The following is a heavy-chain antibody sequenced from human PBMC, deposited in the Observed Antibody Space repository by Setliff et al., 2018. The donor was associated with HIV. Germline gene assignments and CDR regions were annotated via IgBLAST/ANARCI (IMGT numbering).Heavy chain of an antibody. CDR2: ISGSGGST. Sequence: GGSLRLSCAASGFTFSSYAMSWVRQAPGKGLEWVSGISGSGGSTYYADSVKGRFTISRDNSKNTLYLRLNSLRAEDTAIYYCAKDLGNYYYMDVWGKGTTVTVSS. CDR3: AKDLGNYYYMDV. V-gene: IGHV3-23*01. D-gene: IGHD3-10*01. J-gene: IGHJ6*03. CDR1: GFTFSSYA.